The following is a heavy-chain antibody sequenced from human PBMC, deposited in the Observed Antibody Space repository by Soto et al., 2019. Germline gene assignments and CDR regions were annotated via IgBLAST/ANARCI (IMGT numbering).Heavy chain of an antibody. CDR3: VRDRGYNAFDY. CDR1: VFTFSTSW. J-gene: IGHJ4*02. Sequence: EVQLVESGGGLVQPGGSLRLSCAASVFTFSTSWMNWVRQAPGKGLEWVAGIKEDGSEKYYVDSVKGRFTISKDNAENSLELHMNRLRVEDTAVYYCVRDRGYNAFDYWGLGTLVTVSS. D-gene: IGHD5-18*01. V-gene: IGHV3-7*01. CDR2: IKEDGSEK.